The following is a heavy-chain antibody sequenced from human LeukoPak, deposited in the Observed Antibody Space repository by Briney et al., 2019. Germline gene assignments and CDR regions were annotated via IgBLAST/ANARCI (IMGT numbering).Heavy chain of an antibody. V-gene: IGHV3-23*01. CDR3: ARGDGEIAAAQIDY. Sequence: GGSLRLSRAASGFTFSTYALDWVRQAPGKGLEWVSSISGGGATTTYADSVKGRFTISRDNPKNTLFLQMNSLRADDTAVYYCARGDGEIAAAQIDYWGQGTLVTVSS. CDR1: GFTFSTYA. CDR2: ISGGGATT. J-gene: IGHJ4*02. D-gene: IGHD6-13*01.